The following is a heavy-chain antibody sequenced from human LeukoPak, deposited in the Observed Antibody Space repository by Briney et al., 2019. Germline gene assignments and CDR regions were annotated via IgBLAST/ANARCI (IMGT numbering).Heavy chain of an antibody. CDR3: ARANWNDDAFDI. J-gene: IGHJ3*02. Sequence: GGSLRPSCAASGFAVSSNYMSWVRQAPGKGLEWVSVIYSGGTTYYADSVKGRFTISRDNSKNTLYLQMNSLRADDTAVYYCARANWNDDAFDIWGQGTMVTVS. CDR2: IYSGGTT. V-gene: IGHV3-66*01. CDR1: GFAVSSNY. D-gene: IGHD1-20*01.